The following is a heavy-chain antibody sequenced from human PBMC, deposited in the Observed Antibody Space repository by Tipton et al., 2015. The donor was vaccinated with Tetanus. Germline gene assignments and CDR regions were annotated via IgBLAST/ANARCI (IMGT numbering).Heavy chain of an antibody. CDR3: ARDSYYSSRWSFADY. CDR1: GDSISSGDFY. D-gene: IGHD3-22*01. Sequence: TLSLTCGVSGDSISSGDFYWSWIRQHPGKGLEWIGCIYFTGTTYYNPSLESRLTISIDTSKNQFSLELTSVTAADTAVYYCARDSYYSSRWSFADYWGQGTLVTVSS. V-gene: IGHV4-31*11. J-gene: IGHJ4*02. CDR2: IYFTGTT.